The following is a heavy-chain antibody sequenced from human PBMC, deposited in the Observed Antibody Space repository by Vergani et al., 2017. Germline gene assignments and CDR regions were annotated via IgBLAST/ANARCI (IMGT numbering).Heavy chain of an antibody. V-gene: IGHV1-18*01. Sequence: QVQLVQSGAEVKKPGASVKVSCKASGYTFTSYGISWVRQAPGQGLEWMGWISAYNGNTNYAQKLQGRVTLTTDTSTSTAYMELRSLRADDTAVYYCARDQRVYSYGTVYYCMDVWGKGTTVTVSS. CDR1: GYTFTSYG. CDR3: ARDQRVYSYGTVYYCMDV. D-gene: IGHD5-18*01. CDR2: ISAYNGNT. J-gene: IGHJ6*03.